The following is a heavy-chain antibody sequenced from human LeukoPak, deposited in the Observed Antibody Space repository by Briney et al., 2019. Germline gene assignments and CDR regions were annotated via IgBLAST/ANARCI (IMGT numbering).Heavy chain of an antibody. J-gene: IGHJ6*03. D-gene: IGHD2-15*01. Sequence: SVKVSCKASGGTFSSYAISWVRQAPGQGLEWMGGIIPIFGTANYAQKFQGRVTITTDESTSTAYMELSSLGSEDTAVYYCARARVASNHNYYYYMDVWGKGTTVTVSS. CDR3: ARARVASNHNYYYYMDV. V-gene: IGHV1-69*05. CDR2: IIPIFGTA. CDR1: GGTFSSYA.